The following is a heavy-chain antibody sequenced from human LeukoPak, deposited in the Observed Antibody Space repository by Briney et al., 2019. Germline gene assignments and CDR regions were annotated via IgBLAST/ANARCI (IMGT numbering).Heavy chain of an antibody. J-gene: IGHJ4*02. V-gene: IGHV1-69*04. D-gene: IGHD2-15*01. CDR3: ARASPRPGYCSGGSCYPYHFDY. Sequence: SVKVSCKASGGTFSSYAISWVRQAPGQGLEWMGRVIPILGIANYAQKFQGRVTITADKSTSTAYMELSSLRSEDTAVYYCARASPRPGYCSGGSCYPYHFDYWGQGTLVTVSS. CDR2: VIPILGIA. CDR1: GGTFSSYA.